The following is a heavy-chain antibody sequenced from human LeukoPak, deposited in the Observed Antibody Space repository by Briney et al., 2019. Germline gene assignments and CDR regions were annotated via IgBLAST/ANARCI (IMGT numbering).Heavy chain of an antibody. D-gene: IGHD6-13*01. V-gene: IGHV1-8*02. Sequence: ASVKVSCKASGYTFTSYGISWVRQATGQGLEWMGWINPNSGNTGYAQKFQGRVTMTRNTSISTAYMELSSLRSEDTAVYYCARSLDDWGIAAAQHWGQGTLVTVSS. CDR1: GYTFTSYG. CDR2: INPNSGNT. CDR3: ARSLDDWGIAAAQH. J-gene: IGHJ1*01.